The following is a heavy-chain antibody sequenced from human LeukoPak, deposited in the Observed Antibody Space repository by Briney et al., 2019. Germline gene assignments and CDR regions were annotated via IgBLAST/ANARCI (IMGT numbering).Heavy chain of an antibody. CDR2: ISWNSGSI. Sequence: PGGSLRLSCAASGFTFSSYAMSWVRQAPGKGLEWVSGISWNSGSIGYADSVKGRFTISRDNAKNSLYLQMNSLRAEDTALYYCAKVSGFHGYLNAFDIWGQGTMVTVSS. V-gene: IGHV3-9*01. J-gene: IGHJ3*02. CDR3: AKVSGFHGYLNAFDI. D-gene: IGHD6-13*01. CDR1: GFTFSSYA.